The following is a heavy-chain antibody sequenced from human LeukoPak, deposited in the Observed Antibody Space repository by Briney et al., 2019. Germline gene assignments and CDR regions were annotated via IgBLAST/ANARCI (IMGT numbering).Heavy chain of an antibody. Sequence: GEFLRLSCAASGFTFSSYAMSLVRPAPGKGLGVGSGISGSGDSRYYADSVKGRFTISRDNSKNTPYLQMNSLRAEDTAVYYCAKYSSGWTSDWFDSWGQGTLVTVSS. V-gene: IGHV3-23*01. J-gene: IGHJ5*01. CDR1: GFTFSSYA. CDR3: AKYSSGWTSDWFDS. CDR2: ISGSGDSR. D-gene: IGHD6-19*01.